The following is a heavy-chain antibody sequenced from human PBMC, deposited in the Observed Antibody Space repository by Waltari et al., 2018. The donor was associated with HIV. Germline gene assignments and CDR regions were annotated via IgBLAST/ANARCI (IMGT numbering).Heavy chain of an antibody. V-gene: IGHV3-15*01. CDR3: TTGDIVVVTDY. D-gene: IGHD2-21*02. CDR2: VKSETDGRTT. J-gene: IGHJ4*02. CDR1: GFTFTNAW. Sequence: EVQLVESGGGLVKPGGSLRLSCADSGFTFTNAWMSWVRQAPGKGLEWVGRVKSETDGRTTDYAAPVKGRFTISRDDSKNTLYLQMNSLKTEDTAVYYCTTGDIVVVTDYWGQGTLVTVSS.